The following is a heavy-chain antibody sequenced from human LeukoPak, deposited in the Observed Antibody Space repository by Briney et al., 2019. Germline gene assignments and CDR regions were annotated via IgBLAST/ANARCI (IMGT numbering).Heavy chain of an antibody. V-gene: IGHV1-46*01. CDR1: GYTFSNYA. Sequence: ASVKVSCKGSGYTFSNYAIQWVRQAPGQGLEWMGIINPSGGSTSYAQKFQGRVTMTRDTSTSTVYMELSSLRSEDTAVYYCASEPIFAYYYYGMDVWGQGTTVTVSS. CDR3: ASEPIFAYYYYGMDV. J-gene: IGHJ6*02. CDR2: INPSGGST. D-gene: IGHD2/OR15-2a*01.